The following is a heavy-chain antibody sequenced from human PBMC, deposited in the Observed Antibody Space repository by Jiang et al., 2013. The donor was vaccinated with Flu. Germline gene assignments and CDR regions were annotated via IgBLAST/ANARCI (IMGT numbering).Heavy chain of an antibody. D-gene: IGHD3-10*01. V-gene: IGHV4-34*01. Sequence: WIGEINHSETTNYNPSLKSRLTISVDTSKRQFFLKLTSVTAADTAVYYCARGVWFGERGHGYWGQGILVTVSS. CDR2: INHSETT. J-gene: IGHJ4*02. CDR3: ARGVWFGERGHGY.